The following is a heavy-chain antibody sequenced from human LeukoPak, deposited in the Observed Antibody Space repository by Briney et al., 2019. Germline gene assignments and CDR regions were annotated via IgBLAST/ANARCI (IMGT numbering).Heavy chain of an antibody. CDR3: ARGHPPRGSDTYYYYMDV. Sequence: PGGSLRLSCVASGFTFSDYYMSWIRQAPGKGLEWVSYISSFSNTILYADSVKGRFTVSRDNAKNSLYLQMNSLRVEDTAKYYCARGHPPRGSDTYYYYMDVWGKGTTVTISS. V-gene: IGHV3-11*01. D-gene: IGHD5-12*01. CDR2: ISSFSNTI. CDR1: GFTFSDYY. J-gene: IGHJ6*03.